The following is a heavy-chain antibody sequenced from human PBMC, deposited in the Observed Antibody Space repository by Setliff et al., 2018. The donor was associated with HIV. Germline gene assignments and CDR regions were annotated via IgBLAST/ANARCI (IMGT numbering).Heavy chain of an antibody. CDR2: ISSSSSYI. CDR1: GFTFSSYS. D-gene: IGHD5-18*01. CDR3: ARSAAMALYYFDY. Sequence: GGSLRLSCAASGFTFSSYSMNWVRQAPGKGLEWVSSISSSSSYIYYADSVKGRFTISRDNAKNSLYLQMNSLRAEDTAVYYCARSAAMALYYFDYWGQGTLVTVSS. V-gene: IGHV3-21*01. J-gene: IGHJ4*02.